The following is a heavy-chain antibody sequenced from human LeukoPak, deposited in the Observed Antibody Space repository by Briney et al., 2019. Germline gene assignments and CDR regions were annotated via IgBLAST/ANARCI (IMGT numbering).Heavy chain of an antibody. V-gene: IGHV1/OR15-2*02. D-gene: IGHD3-22*01. J-gene: IGHJ4*02. CDR1: GYTFTSYY. Sequence: ASVKVSCKASGYTFTSYYMHWVRQAPGQGLEWMGWINTYKGNINYIQKLQGRVTMTADTSTSTAYMELRSLISDDTAVYYCARGAYYDNTGNDYWGQGTLVTVSS. CDR2: INTYKGNI. CDR3: ARGAYYDNTGNDY.